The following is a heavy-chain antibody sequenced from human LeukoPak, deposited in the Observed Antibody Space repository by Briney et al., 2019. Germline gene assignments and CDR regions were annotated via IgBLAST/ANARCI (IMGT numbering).Heavy chain of an antibody. CDR2: IRYDGGNK. D-gene: IGHD1-26*01. CDR1: GFTFSSSG. Sequence: GGSLRLSCAASGFTFSSSGMHWVRQAPGKGLEWVAFIRYDGGNKYYADSVKGRFSISRDKSKNTVYLQMNSLRAEDTAVYYCARELREHGVFDIWGQGTMVTVSS. J-gene: IGHJ3*02. CDR3: ARELREHGVFDI. V-gene: IGHV3-30*02.